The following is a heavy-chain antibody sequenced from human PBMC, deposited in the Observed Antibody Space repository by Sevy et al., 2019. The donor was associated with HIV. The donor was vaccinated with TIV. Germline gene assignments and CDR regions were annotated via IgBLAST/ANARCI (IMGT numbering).Heavy chain of an antibody. D-gene: IGHD5-12*01. CDR2: IAYDGTNK. CDR1: GFTFSSYA. Sequence: GGSLRLSCAASGFTFSSYAFHWVRQAPGKGLEWVSIIAYDGTNKYYADSVKGRFTVSRDNSKSTLYLQMNSLRTEDTAVYYCARDQHGYAGNLRTGWFDPWGQGTLVTVSS. V-gene: IGHV3-30-3*01. J-gene: IGHJ5*02. CDR3: ARDQHGYAGNLRTGWFDP.